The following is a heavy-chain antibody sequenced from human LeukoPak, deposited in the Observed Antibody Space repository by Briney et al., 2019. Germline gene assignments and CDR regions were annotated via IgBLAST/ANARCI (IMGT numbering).Heavy chain of an antibody. CDR3: ARVRTEWYIDL. CDR1: GFIFSPYW. V-gene: IGHV3-7*01. J-gene: IGHJ2*01. D-gene: IGHD2-8*02. CDR2: MKEDGGEK. Sequence: GGSLRLSCAASGFIFSPYWVTWVRQAPGMGLEWVADMKEDGGEKFYVDSVRGRFTISRDNAKNSVYLQMNSLRVEDTGVYYCARVRTEWYIDLWGRGTLVTVST.